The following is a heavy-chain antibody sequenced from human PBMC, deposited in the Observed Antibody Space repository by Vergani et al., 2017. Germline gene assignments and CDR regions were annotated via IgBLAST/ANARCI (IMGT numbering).Heavy chain of an antibody. V-gene: IGHV1-46*03. CDR3: ARSHGDILPPDPRRLDY. J-gene: IGHJ4*02. CDR1: GYTFTNYY. CDR2: INPSGGST. Sequence: QVLLVQSGAEVKKPGASVRVSCKTSGYTFTNYYIHWVRQAPGQGLEWMGIINPSGGSTTYAQQFQGRLTMTRDTSTSTVYMDLSNLRSEDTAVYYCARSHGDILPPDPRRLDYWGQGTLVTV.